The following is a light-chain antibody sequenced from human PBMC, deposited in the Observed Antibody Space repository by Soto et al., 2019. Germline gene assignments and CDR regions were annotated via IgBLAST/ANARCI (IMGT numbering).Light chain of an antibody. J-gene: IGLJ3*02. CDR2: DTS. Sequence: QAVVTQEPSLTVSPGGTVTLTCGSSTGAVTSGHFPYWFQQKPGQAPRTLISDTSNKHSWTPARFSGSLLGGKAALTLSGAQPEDEAEYYCLLFYSGARVFGGGTKLTVL. CDR1: TGAVTSGHF. V-gene: IGLV7-46*01. CDR3: LLFYSGARV.